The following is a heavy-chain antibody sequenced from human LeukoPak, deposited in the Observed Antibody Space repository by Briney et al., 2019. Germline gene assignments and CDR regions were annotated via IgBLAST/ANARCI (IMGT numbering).Heavy chain of an antibody. J-gene: IGHJ4*02. CDR1: GASVSGDY. D-gene: IGHD2/OR15-2a*01. V-gene: IGHV4-59*08. CDR2: IYVSGNS. CDR3: ARHPFSSPFDH. Sequence: SETLSLTCTVSGASVSGDYWSWIRQPPGKGLEWIGYIYVSGNSNYNPSLKSRVSISLDTSKNQVSLTLTFVTAADTAVYYCARHPFSSPFDHWGQGTLVAVSS.